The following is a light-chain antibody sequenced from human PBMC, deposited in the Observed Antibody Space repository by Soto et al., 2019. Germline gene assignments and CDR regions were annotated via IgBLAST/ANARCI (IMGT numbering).Light chain of an antibody. J-gene: IGLJ7*01. V-gene: IGLV2-14*03. CDR3: SSHTSSITHAV. CDR2: DVT. CDR1: SSDVGGYDY. Sequence: QSALTQPASVSGSPGQSITISCTGTSSDVGGYDYVSWYQQHAGKAPKLIIYDVTNRPSGVSNRFSGSKSGNTASLTISGLQAEDEADYFCSSHTSSITHAVFGRGTQLTVL.